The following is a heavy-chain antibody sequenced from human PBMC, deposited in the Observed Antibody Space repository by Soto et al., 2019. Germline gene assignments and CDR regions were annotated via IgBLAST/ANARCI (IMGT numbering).Heavy chain of an antibody. CDR1: GGSISSSSYY. Sequence: QLQLQESGPGLVKPSETLSLTCAVSGGSISSSSYYWGWIRQPPGKGLEWIGNFYYGGSTYYNPSLRRRVTISVDTSKEQFSLKLSSVTAADTAVYYCARLARYCTNGVCYPFYFDYWGQGTLVTVSS. CDR2: FYYGGST. CDR3: ARLARYCTNGVCYPFYFDY. V-gene: IGHV4-39*01. J-gene: IGHJ4*02. D-gene: IGHD2-8*01.